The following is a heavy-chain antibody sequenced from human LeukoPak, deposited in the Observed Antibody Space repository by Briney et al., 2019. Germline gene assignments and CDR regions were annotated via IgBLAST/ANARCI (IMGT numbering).Heavy chain of an antibody. CDR1: GGSFSGYY. CDR2: IHHSGST. J-gene: IGHJ4*02. V-gene: IGHV4-34*01. CDR3: ARGNFEY. Sequence: PSETLSLTCAVYGGSFSGYYWSWIRQPPGKGLEWIGEIHHSGSTNYNPSLKSRLTISIDKSKNQFSLKLSSVTAADTAVYYCARGNFEYWGQGTLVTVSS.